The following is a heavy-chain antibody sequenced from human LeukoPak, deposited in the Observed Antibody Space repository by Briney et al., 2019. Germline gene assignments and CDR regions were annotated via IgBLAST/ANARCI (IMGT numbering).Heavy chain of an antibody. V-gene: IGHV3-64*02. CDR2: ITSNGGGT. J-gene: IGHJ4*02. CDR1: GFTFSAYS. Sequence: GGSLRLSCAASGFTFSAYSMQWVRQAPGKGLECVPAITSNGGGTYYADSVKGRFTISRDNSKNTVYLQMGSLRPEDMGVYYCARGGQGTSCFDCWGQGTLVTVSS. CDR3: ARGGQGTSCFDC. D-gene: IGHD2-2*01.